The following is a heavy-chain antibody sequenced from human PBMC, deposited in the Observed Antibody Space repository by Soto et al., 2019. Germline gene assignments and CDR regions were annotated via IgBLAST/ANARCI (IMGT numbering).Heavy chain of an antibody. V-gene: IGHV3-21*01. J-gene: IGHJ6*02. Sequence: EVQLVESGGGLVKPGGSLRLSCAASGFSFSSYSMNWVRQAPGKGLEWGSSITSSSNDIYYADSVKGRFTISRDNAKNSLYLQMLSLRAEDTAVYYCARDTVVVVVVATFGMDVWGQGTTVTVFS. D-gene: IGHD2-15*01. CDR2: ITSSSNDI. CDR3: ARDTVVVVVVATFGMDV. CDR1: GFSFSSYS.